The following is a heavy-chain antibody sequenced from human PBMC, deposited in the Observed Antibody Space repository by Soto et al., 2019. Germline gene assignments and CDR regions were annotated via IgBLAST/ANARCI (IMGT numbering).Heavy chain of an antibody. Sequence: PGGSLRLSCAASGFTFSSYSMNWVRQAPGKGLEWVSSISSSSSYIYYADSVKGRFTISRDNAKNSLYLQMNSLRAEDTAVYYWARDSRLSYYDILTGPDAFDIWGQGTMVTVSS. J-gene: IGHJ3*02. V-gene: IGHV3-21*01. CDR1: GFTFSSYS. CDR2: ISSSSSYI. D-gene: IGHD3-9*01. CDR3: ARDSRLSYYDILTGPDAFDI.